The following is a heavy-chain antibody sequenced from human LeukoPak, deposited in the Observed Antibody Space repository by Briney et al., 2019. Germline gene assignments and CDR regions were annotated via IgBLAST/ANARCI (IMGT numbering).Heavy chain of an antibody. D-gene: IGHD3-3*01. Sequence: GGSLRLSCAASGFIFTNYFMSWVRQAPGKGLEWVASIKHDGREKYYVDSVRGRFTISRDNTMNSLYLQMSSLRAEDTAVYYCATDRGWRTSGYYLYYFEYWGQGTLVTYSS. CDR2: IKHDGREK. V-gene: IGHV3-7*01. J-gene: IGHJ4*02. CDR3: ATDRGWRTSGYYLYYFEY. CDR1: GFIFTNYF.